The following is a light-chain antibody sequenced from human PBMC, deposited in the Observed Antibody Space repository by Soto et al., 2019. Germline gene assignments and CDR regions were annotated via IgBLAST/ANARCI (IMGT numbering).Light chain of an antibody. Sequence: EIVMTQSPATLSLSPGERAALSCRASQSINSELAWYQQKPGQPPRRLIYGASTRATGVPARFTGSESSSEFTLTSSGLQSEDFAVYYCQQGHNWPLTFGQGNRLEI. CDR2: GAS. CDR1: QSINSE. J-gene: IGKJ2*01. CDR3: QQGHNWPLT. V-gene: IGKV3-15*01.